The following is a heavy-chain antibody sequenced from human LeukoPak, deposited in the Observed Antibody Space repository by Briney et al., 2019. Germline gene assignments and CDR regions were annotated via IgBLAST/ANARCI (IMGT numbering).Heavy chain of an antibody. V-gene: IGHV1-46*01. CDR2: INPSGGST. CDR1: GYTFTSYY. CDR3: AREGSSSSSYYLSYYYYYYMDV. Sequence: ASVTVSCKASGYTFTSYYMHWVRQAPGQGLEWMGLINPSGGSTSYAQKFQGRVTMTRDTSTSTVYMELSSLRSEDTAVYYCAREGSSSSSYYLSYYYYYYMDVWGKGTTVTISS. D-gene: IGHD1-26*01. J-gene: IGHJ6*03.